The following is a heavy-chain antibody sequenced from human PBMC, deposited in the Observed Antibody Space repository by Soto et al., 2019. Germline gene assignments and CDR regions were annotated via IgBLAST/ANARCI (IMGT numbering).Heavy chain of an antibody. J-gene: IGHJ5*02. CDR1: GFTFSGYG. CDR3: AKVQQEWLSYNWFDP. CDR2: ISYDGSNK. Sequence: PGGSQRLSCAASGFTFSGYGMHWARPAPGKGLEWVAVISYDGSNKYYADSVKGRFTISRDNSKNTLYLQMNSLRAEDTAVYYCAKVQQEWLSYNWFDPWGQGTLVTVSS. D-gene: IGHD3-3*01. V-gene: IGHV3-30*18.